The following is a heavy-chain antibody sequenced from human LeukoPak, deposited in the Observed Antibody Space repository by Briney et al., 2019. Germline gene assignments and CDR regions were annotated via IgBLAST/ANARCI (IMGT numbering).Heavy chain of an antibody. CDR3: ARGGGLDV. CDR1: GFTFSSYW. Sequence: GGSLRLFCAASGFTFSSYWMNWARQAPGKGLEWVASINHNGNVNYYVDSVKGRFTISRDNAKNSLYLQMSNLRAEDTAVYFCARGGGLDVWGQGATVAVSS. D-gene: IGHD3-16*01. J-gene: IGHJ6*02. V-gene: IGHV3-7*03. CDR2: INHNGNVN.